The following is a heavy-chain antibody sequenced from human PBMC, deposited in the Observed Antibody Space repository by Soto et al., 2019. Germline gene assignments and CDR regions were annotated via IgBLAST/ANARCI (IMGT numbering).Heavy chain of an antibody. CDR3: AKDGYCSGGSCYSAFHAFDI. V-gene: IGHV3-23*01. CDR2: ISGSGGST. CDR1: GFTFSSYA. D-gene: IGHD2-15*01. J-gene: IGHJ3*02. Sequence: VGSLRLSCAASGFTFSSYAMSWVRQAPGKGLEWVSAISGSGGSTYYADSVKGRFTISRDNSKNTLYLQMNSLRAEDTAVYYCAKDGYCSGGSCYSAFHAFDIWGQGTMVTVSS.